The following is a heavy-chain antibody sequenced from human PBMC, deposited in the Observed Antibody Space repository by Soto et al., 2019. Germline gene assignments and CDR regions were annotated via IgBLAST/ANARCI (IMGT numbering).Heavy chain of an antibody. CDR1: GGSFSGYY. CDR3: ARGLGDSSAVPYNWFDP. D-gene: IGHD2-2*01. Sequence: QVQLQQWGAGLLKPSETLSLTCAVYGGSFSGYYWSWIRQPPGKGLEWIGEINHSGSTNYNPSLKSRVTISVDTSKNQFSLKLSSVTAADTAVYYCARGLGDSSAVPYNWFDPWGQGTLVTVSS. V-gene: IGHV4-34*01. CDR2: INHSGST. J-gene: IGHJ5*02.